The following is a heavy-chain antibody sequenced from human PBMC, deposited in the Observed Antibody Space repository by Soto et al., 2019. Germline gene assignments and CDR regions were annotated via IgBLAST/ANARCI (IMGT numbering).Heavy chain of an antibody. CDR2: IYYSGST. D-gene: IGHD4-17*01. V-gene: IGHV4-61*01. Sequence: SETLSLTCTVSGGSISSSSNHWGWIRQPPGKGLEWIGYIYYSGSTNYNPSLKSRVTISVDTFKNQFSLKLSSVTAADTAVYYCAREDYGDYLSAFDIWGQGTMVTVSS. J-gene: IGHJ3*02. CDR3: AREDYGDYLSAFDI. CDR1: GGSISSSSNH.